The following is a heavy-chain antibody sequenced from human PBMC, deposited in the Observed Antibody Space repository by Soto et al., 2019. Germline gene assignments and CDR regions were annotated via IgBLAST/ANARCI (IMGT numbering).Heavy chain of an antibody. CDR2: IYYSWST. J-gene: IGHJ4*02. Sequence: QVQLQESGPGLVKPSQTLSLTCTVSGGSISSGGYYWSWIRQHPGKGLERIGYIYYSWSTYYNPSLTSRVTISVDPSKNQFSLKLSSVTAADTAVYYCARGFDDFWSCYYPFDCWGQVTLVTVSS. CDR1: GGSISSGGYY. D-gene: IGHD3-3*01. V-gene: IGHV4-31*03. CDR3: ARGFDDFWSCYYPFDC.